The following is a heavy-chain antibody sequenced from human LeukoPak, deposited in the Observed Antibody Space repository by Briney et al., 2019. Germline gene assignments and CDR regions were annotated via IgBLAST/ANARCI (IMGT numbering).Heavy chain of an antibody. V-gene: IGHV3-23*01. CDR1: GFTFSNYA. D-gene: IGHD3-10*01. Sequence: GGSLRLSCAASGFTFSNYAMSWVRQAPGKGLEWVSALSGSGDNTYYADSVKGRFTISRDNSKNTLYLQMNSLRAEDTALYYCARLASRGVGRYFDLWGRGSLVTVSS. J-gene: IGHJ2*01. CDR2: LSGSGDNT. CDR3: ARLASRGVGRYFDL.